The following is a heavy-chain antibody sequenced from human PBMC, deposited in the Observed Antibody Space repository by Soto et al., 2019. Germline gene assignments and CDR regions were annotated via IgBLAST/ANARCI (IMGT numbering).Heavy chain of an antibody. CDR3: ADIGGYDSVGGAY. D-gene: IGHD3-16*01. Sequence: QVQLVESGGGVVQPGKSQRLSCAASGFTFSAYGMHWVRQAPGKGLEWVTFISFNGKNTDYADSVKGRFTVSRDNARNTLYLQMNSLRAEDTAVYYCADIGGYDSVGGAYWGQGALVTVSS. V-gene: IGHV3-33*05. J-gene: IGHJ4*02. CDR2: ISFNGKNT. CDR1: GFTFSAYG.